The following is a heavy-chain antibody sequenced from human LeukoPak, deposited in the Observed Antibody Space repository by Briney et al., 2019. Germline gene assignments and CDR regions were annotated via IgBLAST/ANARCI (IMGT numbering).Heavy chain of an antibody. Sequence: SETLSLTCTVAGGSISSYYWSWIRQPAGKGLEWIGRIYTSGSTNYNPSLKSRVTISVDTSKNQFSLKLSSVTAADTAVYYCAGTYYYDSSGYYPHIDYWGQGALVTVSS. D-gene: IGHD3-22*01. V-gene: IGHV4-4*07. CDR1: GGSISSYY. CDR3: AGTYYYDSSGYYPHIDY. J-gene: IGHJ4*02. CDR2: IYTSGST.